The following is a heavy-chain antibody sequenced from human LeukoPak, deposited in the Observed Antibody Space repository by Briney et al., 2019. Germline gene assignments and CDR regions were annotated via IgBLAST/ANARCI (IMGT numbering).Heavy chain of an antibody. CDR2: IRYDGSNK. Sequence: GGSLRLSCAASGFTLSSYGMHWVRQAPGKGLEWVAFIRYDGSNKYYADSVKGRFTISRDNSKNTLYQQMNSLRAEDTAVYYCAKDGIELPAFDIWGQGTMVTVSS. J-gene: IGHJ3*02. CDR3: AKDGIELPAFDI. CDR1: GFTLSSYG. D-gene: IGHD5-12*01. V-gene: IGHV3-30*02.